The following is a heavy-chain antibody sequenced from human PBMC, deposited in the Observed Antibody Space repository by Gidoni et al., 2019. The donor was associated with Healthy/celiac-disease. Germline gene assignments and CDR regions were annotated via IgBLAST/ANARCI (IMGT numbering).Heavy chain of an antibody. CDR1: GFTFSSYA. V-gene: IGHV3-30-3*01. CDR3: ARDIYSNYYFDY. CDR2: ISYDGSNK. J-gene: IGHJ4*02. D-gene: IGHD4-4*01. Sequence: QVQLVESGGGVVQPGRSLRLSCAASGFTFSSYAMHWVRQAPGKGLEWVAVISYDGSNKYYADSVKGRFTISRDNSKNTLYLQMNSLRAEDTAVYYCARDIYSNYYFDYWGQGTLVTVSS.